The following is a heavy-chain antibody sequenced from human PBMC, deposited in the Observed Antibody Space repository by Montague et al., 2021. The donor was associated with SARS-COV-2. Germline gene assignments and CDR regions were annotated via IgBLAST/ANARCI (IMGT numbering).Heavy chain of an antibody. CDR1: GGSLSGYY. D-gene: IGHD1-20*01. CDR2: ITHSGST. Sequence: SETLSLTCAVYGGSLSGYYWSWIRQPPGKGLEWIGEITHSGSTNYNPSLKSRVTISLDTSKNQFSLKLSSVTAADTAVYYCARGRRRYNWRDETSYYYGMDVGGQGTTVTVSS. V-gene: IGHV4-34*01. J-gene: IGHJ6*02. CDR3: ARGRRRYNWRDETSYYYGMDV.